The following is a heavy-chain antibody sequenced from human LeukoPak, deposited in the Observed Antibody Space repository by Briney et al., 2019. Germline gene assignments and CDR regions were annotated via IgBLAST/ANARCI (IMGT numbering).Heavy chain of an antibody. D-gene: IGHD1-26*01. CDR3: ARVSLPSAEDDAFDI. V-gene: IGHV3-48*03. CDR1: GFTFSSYE. J-gene: IGHJ3*02. CDR2: ISSSGSTI. Sequence: GGSLRLSCAASGFTFSSYEMNWVRQAPGKGREGVSYISSSGSTIYYADSVKGRFTISRDNAKNSLYLQMNSLRAEDTAVYYCARVSLPSAEDDAFDIWGQGTMVTVSS.